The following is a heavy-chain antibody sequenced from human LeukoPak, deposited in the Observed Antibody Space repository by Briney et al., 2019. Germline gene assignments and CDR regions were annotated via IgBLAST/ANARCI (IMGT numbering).Heavy chain of an antibody. CDR2: SYYSGST. CDR1: GGSISSYY. Sequence: NPSETLSLTCTVSGGSISSYYWSWIRQPPGQGLEWIGYSYYSGSTNYNPSLKSRVTISVDTSKNQFSLKLSPVTAAATAVYYCARGRYSSSSLDFDYWGQGTLVTVSS. V-gene: IGHV4-59*01. CDR3: ARGRYSSSSLDFDY. D-gene: IGHD6-13*01. J-gene: IGHJ4*02.